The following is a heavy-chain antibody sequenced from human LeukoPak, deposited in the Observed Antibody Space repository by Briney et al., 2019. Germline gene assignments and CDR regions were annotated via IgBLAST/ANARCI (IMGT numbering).Heavy chain of an antibody. CDR2: IYGSGST. V-gene: IGHV4-59*08. CDR1: GGSISSSY. CDR3: ARLQYTGNYYPEY. Sequence: SETLSLTCTVSGGSISSSYWSWIRQPPGKGLEWIAYIYGSGSTNYNPSLKSRVAISVETSKNLFSLNLSSVTAADTAMYYCARLQYTGNYYPEYWGQGILVTVSS. D-gene: IGHD1-26*01. J-gene: IGHJ4*02.